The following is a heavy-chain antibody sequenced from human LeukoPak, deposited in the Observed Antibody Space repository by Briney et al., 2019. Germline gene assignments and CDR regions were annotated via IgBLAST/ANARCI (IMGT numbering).Heavy chain of an antibody. J-gene: IGHJ4*02. CDR2: IFPSDSDT. D-gene: IGHD1-26*01. V-gene: IGHV5-51*01. Sequence: KLGESLKISCKGSGYSFTTSWIGWVRQMPGKGLEWMGIIFPSDSDTRYSPSFQGQVTISADKSINTAYLQWSSLKASDTAIYYCARQAGGIDYWGQGTLVTVSS. CDR1: GYSFTTSW. CDR3: ARQAGGIDY.